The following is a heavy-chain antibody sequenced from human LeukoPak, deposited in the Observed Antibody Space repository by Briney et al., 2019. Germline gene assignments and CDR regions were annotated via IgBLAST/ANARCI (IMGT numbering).Heavy chain of an antibody. J-gene: IGHJ6*04. Sequence: SVKVSCKASGGTFSSYAISWVRQAPGQGLEWMGGIIPIFGTANYAQKFQGRVTITADESTSTAYMELSSLRSEDTAVYYCATVGVGGQYSSSWPHYYYYGMDVWGKGTTVTVSS. CDR1: GGTFSSYA. CDR3: ATVGVGGQYSSSWPHYYYYGMDV. D-gene: IGHD6-13*01. CDR2: IIPIFGTA. V-gene: IGHV1-69*13.